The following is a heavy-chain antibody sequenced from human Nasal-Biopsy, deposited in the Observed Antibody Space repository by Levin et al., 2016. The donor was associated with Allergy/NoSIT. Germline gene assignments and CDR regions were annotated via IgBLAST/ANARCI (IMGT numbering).Heavy chain of an antibody. D-gene: IGHD3-22*01. CDR1: GFTFSSDW. CDR3: ATDSSRSY. Sequence: GESLKISCEASGFTFSSDWMVWVRQGPGKGLEWVANINEDGSKKQYQDSVKGRFTISRDNAKNSLYLQMTGLRAEDTAVYFCATDSSRSYWGQGTLVTVSS. CDR2: INEDGSKK. V-gene: IGHV3-7*01. J-gene: IGHJ4*02.